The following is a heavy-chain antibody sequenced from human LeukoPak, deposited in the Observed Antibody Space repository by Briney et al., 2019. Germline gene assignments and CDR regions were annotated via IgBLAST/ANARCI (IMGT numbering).Heavy chain of an antibody. D-gene: IGHD6-13*01. J-gene: IGHJ4*02. V-gene: IGHV5-51*01. CDR1: GYSFTTYW. Sequence: GESLKISCKGSGYSFTTYWIGWVRQMPGKGLEWMGVIDPGDSDTRYSPSFQGQVTISAHKSISTAYLQWSSLKASDTAMYYCARERYSSSWSGSLDYWGQGTLVTVSS. CDR3: ARERYSSSWSGSLDY. CDR2: IDPGDSDT.